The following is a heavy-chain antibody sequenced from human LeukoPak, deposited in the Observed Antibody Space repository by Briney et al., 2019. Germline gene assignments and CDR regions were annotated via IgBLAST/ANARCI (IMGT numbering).Heavy chain of an antibody. Sequence: PGGSLRLSCAASGFTFSSYGMHWVRQAPGKGLEWVAVISYDGSNKYYADSVKGRFTISRDNAKNSLYLQMNSLRAEDTAVYYCARERLERPYYYYYYMDVWGKGTTVTISS. D-gene: IGHD1-1*01. V-gene: IGHV3-30*03. J-gene: IGHJ6*03. CDR2: ISYDGSNK. CDR1: GFTFSSYG. CDR3: ARERLERPYYYYYYMDV.